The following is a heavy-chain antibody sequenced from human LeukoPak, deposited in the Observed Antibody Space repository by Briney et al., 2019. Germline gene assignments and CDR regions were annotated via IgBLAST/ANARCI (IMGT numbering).Heavy chain of an antibody. CDR2: IYYTGNT. Sequence: SETLSLTCTVSGGSISSYYWVWIRQPPGRGLEWIGYIYYTGNTNYNPSLNNRVTISLDTSKKQFSLKLSSVTAADTAVYYCARHTYSGTXRXFNFWGQGSLVTVSS. CDR3: ARHTYSGTXRXFNF. J-gene: IGHJ4*02. D-gene: IGHD1-26*01. V-gene: IGHV4-59*08. CDR1: GGSISSYY.